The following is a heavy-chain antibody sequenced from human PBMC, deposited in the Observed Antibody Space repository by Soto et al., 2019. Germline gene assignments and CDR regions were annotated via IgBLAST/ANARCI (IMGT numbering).Heavy chain of an antibody. Sequence: EVQLVESGGGLVQPGGSLKLSCAASGFTFTDSAIHWVRQTSGKGLEWVGRIRNKVNTYATAYAASVKGRFTISRDDSMNTVYLQMNSLKTEDTAIYYCTRRLDWTAMDPLDYWGQGTLVTVSS. D-gene: IGHD5-18*01. CDR2: IRNKVNTYAT. J-gene: IGHJ4*02. CDR3: TRRLDWTAMDPLDY. CDR1: GFTFTDSA. V-gene: IGHV3-73*02.